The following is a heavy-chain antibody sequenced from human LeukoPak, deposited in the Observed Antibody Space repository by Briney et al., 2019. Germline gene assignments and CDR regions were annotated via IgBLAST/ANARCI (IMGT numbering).Heavy chain of an antibody. D-gene: IGHD6-6*01. V-gene: IGHV4-59*08. CDR2: IYFYGSP. CDR3: ARSLGSSSFFDY. CDR1: GGSITSYF. Sequence: PSQTLSLTCTVSGGSITSYFWSWIRQPPGKGLEWIGYIYFYGSPNYNPSLKSRVTISVDTSKNLFSLNLTSVTAADTAIYYCARSLGSSSFFDYWGQGTLVTVSS. J-gene: IGHJ4*02.